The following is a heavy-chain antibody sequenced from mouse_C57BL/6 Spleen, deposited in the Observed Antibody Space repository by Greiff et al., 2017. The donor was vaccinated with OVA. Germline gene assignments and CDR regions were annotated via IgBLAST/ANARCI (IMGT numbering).Heavy chain of an antibody. J-gene: IGHJ4*01. V-gene: IGHV1-39*01. D-gene: IGHD2-3*01. Sequence: EVKLLESGPELVKPGASVKISCKASGYSFTDYNMNWVKQSNGKSLEWIGVINPNYGTTSYNQKFKGKATLTVDQSSSTAYMQLNSLTSEDSAVYYCARRRDGYYDYAMDYWGQGTSVTVSS. CDR3: ARRRDGYYDYAMDY. CDR1: GYSFTDYN. CDR2: INPNYGTT.